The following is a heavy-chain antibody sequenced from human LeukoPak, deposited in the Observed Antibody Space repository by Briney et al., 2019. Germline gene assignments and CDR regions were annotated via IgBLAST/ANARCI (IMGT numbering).Heavy chain of an antibody. CDR2: IYYSGST. Sequence: SETLSLTCAVYGGSFSGYYWSWIRQPPGKGLEWIGSIYYSGSTYYNPSLKSRVTISVDTSKNQFSLKLSSVTAADTAVYYCARMDRGVIIRDWFDPWGQGTLVTVSS. CDR3: ARMDRGVIIRDWFDP. D-gene: IGHD3-10*01. CDR1: GGSFSGYY. V-gene: IGHV4-34*01. J-gene: IGHJ5*02.